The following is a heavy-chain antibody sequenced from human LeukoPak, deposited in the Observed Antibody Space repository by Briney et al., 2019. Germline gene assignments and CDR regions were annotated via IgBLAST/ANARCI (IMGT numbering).Heavy chain of an antibody. Sequence: SETLSLTCTVSGGSISSYYWSWIRQPPGKGLEWIGYIYYSGSTNYNPSLKSRVTISVDKSKNQFSLKLSSVTAADTAVYYCARGDSHIAAHDYWGQGTLVTVSS. V-gene: IGHV4-59*12. J-gene: IGHJ4*02. CDR1: GGSISSYY. CDR2: IYYSGST. CDR3: ARGDSHIAAHDY. D-gene: IGHD6-13*01.